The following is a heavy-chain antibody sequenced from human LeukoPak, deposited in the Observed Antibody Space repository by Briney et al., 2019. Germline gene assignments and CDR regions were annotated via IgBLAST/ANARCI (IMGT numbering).Heavy chain of an antibody. D-gene: IGHD3-10*01. V-gene: IGHV3-30*18. CDR3: AKDMWWFGELSNLDFDY. CDR2: ISYDGSNK. Sequence: GGSLRLSCAASGFTFSSYGMHWVRQAPGKGLEWVAVISYDGSNKYFSESVKGRFTIFRDNSKNTLYLQMNSLRPEDTAVYYCAKDMWWFGELSNLDFDYWGQGTLVTVSS. J-gene: IGHJ4*02. CDR1: GFTFSSYG.